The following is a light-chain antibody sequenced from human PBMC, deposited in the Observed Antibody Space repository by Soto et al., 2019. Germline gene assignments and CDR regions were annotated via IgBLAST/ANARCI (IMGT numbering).Light chain of an antibody. Sequence: QSALTQPASVSGSPGQSITISCTGTSSDVAGYNYVSWYQQHPNKAPKFMIYDVTNRPSGVSNRFSGSKSGNTASLTISGLQAEEEADYYCSSYTRSSTYVFGTGTKLTVL. V-gene: IGLV2-14*01. CDR3: SSYTRSSTYV. CDR1: SSDVAGYNY. J-gene: IGLJ1*01. CDR2: DVT.